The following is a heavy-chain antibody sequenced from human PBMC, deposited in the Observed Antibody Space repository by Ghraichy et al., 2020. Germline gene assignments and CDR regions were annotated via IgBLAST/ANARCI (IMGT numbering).Heavy chain of an antibody. CDR3: AKERIAAAVPYYYHYSMDV. J-gene: IGHJ6*03. V-gene: IGHV3-30*18. Sequence: GESLNISCAASGFTFSSYGMHWVRQAPGKGLEWVAGISYDGSNKYYADSVKGRFTISRDNSKNTLYLQMNSLRAEDTAVYYCAKERIAAAVPYYYHYSMDVWGKGTPVTVSS. CDR1: GFTFSSYG. CDR2: ISYDGSNK. D-gene: IGHD6-13*01.